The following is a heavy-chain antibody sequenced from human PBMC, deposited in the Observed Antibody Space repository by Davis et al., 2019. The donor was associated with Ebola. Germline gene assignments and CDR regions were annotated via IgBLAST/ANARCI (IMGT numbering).Heavy chain of an antibody. CDR1: GGSSNGYY. D-gene: IGHD3-3*01. CDR3: ARVGYDFWSGYSSDNWFDP. J-gene: IGHJ5*02. Sequence: SETLSLTCAVYGGSSNGYYWNWIRQSPGKGLEWIGEISHTGNTNYNPSLESRVTMAIDTSKNQFSLKLSSVTAADTAVYYCARVGYDFWSGYSSDNWFDPWGQGTLVTVSS. CDR2: ISHTGNT. V-gene: IGHV4-34*10.